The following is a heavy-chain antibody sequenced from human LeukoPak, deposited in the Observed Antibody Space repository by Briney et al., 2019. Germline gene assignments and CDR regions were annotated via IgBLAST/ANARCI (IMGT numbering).Heavy chain of an antibody. Sequence: GESLKISCKGSGYSFPNYWIGWVRQVPGKGLEWMGIIYPGDSDTRYSPSFQGQVTFSADKSISTTYLQWSSLKASDTAMYYCARLPGYCTGGSCYFDYWGQGTLVTVSS. CDR2: IYPGDSDT. D-gene: IGHD2-15*01. CDR1: GYSFPNYW. CDR3: ARLPGYCTGGSCYFDY. J-gene: IGHJ4*02. V-gene: IGHV5-51*01.